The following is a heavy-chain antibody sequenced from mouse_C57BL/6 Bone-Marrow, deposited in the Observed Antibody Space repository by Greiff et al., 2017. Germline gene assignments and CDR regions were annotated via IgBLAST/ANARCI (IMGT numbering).Heavy chain of an antibody. CDR1: GYNFTSYW. CDR3: ALYPYYFDY. V-gene: IGHV1-69*01. D-gene: IGHD2-1*01. CDR2: IDPSDSYT. J-gene: IGHJ2*01. Sequence: QVQLQQPGAELVMPGASVKLSCKASGYNFTSYWMHWVKQRPGQGLEWIGEIDPSDSYTNYNQKLKGKSTLTVDKSSSTAYMQLSSLTSEDSAVYYCALYPYYFDYWGQGTTLTVSS.